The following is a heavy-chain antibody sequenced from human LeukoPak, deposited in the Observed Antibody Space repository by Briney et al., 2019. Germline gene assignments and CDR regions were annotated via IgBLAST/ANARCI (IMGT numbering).Heavy chain of an antibody. CDR2: IYYSGST. Sequence: PSETLSLTCTVSGGSISSGGHSWSWIRQHPGKGLEWIGYIYYSGSTYYNPSLKSRVTISVDTSKNQFSLKLSSVTAADTAVYYCARDPHYYDSSGFGDAFDIWGQGTMVTVSS. CDR3: ARDPHYYDSSGFGDAFDI. D-gene: IGHD3-22*01. CDR1: GGSISSGGHS. J-gene: IGHJ3*02. V-gene: IGHV4-31*03.